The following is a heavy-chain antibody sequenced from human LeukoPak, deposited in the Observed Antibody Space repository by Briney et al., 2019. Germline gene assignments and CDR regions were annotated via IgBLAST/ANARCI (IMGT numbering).Heavy chain of an antibody. D-gene: IGHD4-17*01. Sequence: GASVTVSCTASGGTFSSYAISWVRQAPGQGLEWMGRIIPILGIANYAQKSQGRVTITADKSTSTAYMELSSLRSEDTAVYYCARDSPYGDYIYYWGQGTLVTVSS. CDR2: IIPILGIA. V-gene: IGHV1-69*04. CDR1: GGTFSSYA. CDR3: ARDSPYGDYIYY. J-gene: IGHJ4*02.